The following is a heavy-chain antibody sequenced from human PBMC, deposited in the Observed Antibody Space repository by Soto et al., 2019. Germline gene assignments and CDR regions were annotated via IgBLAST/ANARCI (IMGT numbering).Heavy chain of an antibody. D-gene: IGHD3-3*01. CDR2: ISSSSSTI. Sequence: EVQLVESGGGLVQPGGSLRLSCAASGFTFSSYSMNWVRQAPGKGLEWVSYISSSSSTIYYADSVKGRFTISRDNAKNSLYLQMNSLRAEDTAVYYCVREYLEWLSHMDVWGKGTTVTVSS. CDR3: VREYLEWLSHMDV. CDR1: GFTFSSYS. J-gene: IGHJ6*03. V-gene: IGHV3-48*01.